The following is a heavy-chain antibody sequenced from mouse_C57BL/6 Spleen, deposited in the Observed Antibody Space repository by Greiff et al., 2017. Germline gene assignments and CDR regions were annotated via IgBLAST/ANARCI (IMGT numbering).Heavy chain of an antibody. J-gene: IGHJ2*01. CDR1: GYPFTSYW. Sequence: QFHLQQLGAELVKPGASVKMSCKASGYPFTSYWLTWVKQRLGQGFEWFGDIYPGSGSTTYNEKFKSKATLTVDTSSSTAYMQLSSLTSEDSAVYYCARKGGPYFDYWGQGTTLTVSS. CDR3: ARKGGPYFDY. CDR2: IYPGSGST. D-gene: IGHD3-3*01. V-gene: IGHV1-55*01.